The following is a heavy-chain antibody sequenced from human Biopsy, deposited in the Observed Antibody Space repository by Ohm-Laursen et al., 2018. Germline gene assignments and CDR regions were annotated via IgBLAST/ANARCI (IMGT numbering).Heavy chain of an antibody. CDR3: ARMPHFDY. D-gene: IGHD2-2*01. J-gene: IGHJ4*02. V-gene: IGHV4-59*01. CDR1: GGSISGYH. Sequence: PGTLSLTCAVSGGSISGYHWSWIRKSPGQGLEWLAYISYTGGITSNPSLNGRATMSLDTSKNQFSLRLIYVTAADTAVYYCARMPHFDYWGQGILVTVSS. CDR2: ISYTGGI.